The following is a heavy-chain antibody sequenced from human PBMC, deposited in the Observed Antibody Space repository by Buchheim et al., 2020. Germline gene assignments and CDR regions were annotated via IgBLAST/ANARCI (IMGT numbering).Heavy chain of an antibody. Sequence: VQLVESGGGLVQPGGSLRLSCAASGFTFSSYGMHWVRQAPGKGLEWVAVISYDGSNKYYADSVKGRFTISRDNSKNTLYLQMNSLRAEDTAVYYCAKVIGYSYGPWYYYYGMDVWGQGTT. CDR3: AKVIGYSYGPWYYYYGMDV. CDR1: GFTFSSYG. V-gene: IGHV3-30*18. J-gene: IGHJ6*02. CDR2: ISYDGSNK. D-gene: IGHD5-18*01.